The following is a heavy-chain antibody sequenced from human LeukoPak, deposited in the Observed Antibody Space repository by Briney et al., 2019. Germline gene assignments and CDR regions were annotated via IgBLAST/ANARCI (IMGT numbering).Heavy chain of an antibody. D-gene: IGHD5-12*01. CDR3: VRGANL. J-gene: IGHJ5*02. V-gene: IGHV4-59*01. CDR2: IFYSGSS. CDR1: GGSIGSDP. Sequence: SETLSLTCTVSGGSIGSDPWSWIRRAPGKKLEWFGNIFYSGSSNYNPSLKSRVTISIDTSKNQFSLRLTSVTAADSAVYYCVRGANLCGQGILVTVSS.